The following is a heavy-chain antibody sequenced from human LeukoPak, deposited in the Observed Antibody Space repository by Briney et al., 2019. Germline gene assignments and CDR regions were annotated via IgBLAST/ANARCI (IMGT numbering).Heavy chain of an antibody. Sequence: GGSLRPSCAASGFIFEFYAMSWVRQTPGKGLEWVAGITSSGNTTCYADPVKGRFTISRDNSNNILFLQMNSLRAEDTALYYCAKDFGGSDYDWYFDLWGRGTVVTVSS. CDR2: ITSSGNTT. V-gene: IGHV3-23*01. CDR1: GFIFEFYA. D-gene: IGHD1-26*01. CDR3: AKDFGGSDYDWYFDL. J-gene: IGHJ2*01.